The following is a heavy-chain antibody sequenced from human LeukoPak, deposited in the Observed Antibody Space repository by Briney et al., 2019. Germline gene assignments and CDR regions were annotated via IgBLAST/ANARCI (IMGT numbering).Heavy chain of an antibody. J-gene: IGHJ4*02. V-gene: IGHV1-2*02. CDR3: TRSSWDCSSGSCYSNMNFDF. CDR2: INPNKGDT. D-gene: IGHD2-15*01. CDR1: GYTFAGYY. Sequence: ASVKVSCKASGYTFAGYYIHWVRRAPGQGLEWLGWINPNKGDTKSTQKFRDRVIMTTDTSLTTAYMGLINLKSDDTAVYYCTRSSWDCSSGSCYSNMNFDFWGQGTLVTVSS.